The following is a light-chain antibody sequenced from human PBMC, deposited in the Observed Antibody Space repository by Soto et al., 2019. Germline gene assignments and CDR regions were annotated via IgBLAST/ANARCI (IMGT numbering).Light chain of an antibody. J-gene: IGKJ3*01. Sequence: DIQMTHSPSSLYASVGDRVAITCRSSQSISYYLNWYQQKPGKALKLVIYGASNLQSGVPQRFNGSGSGSEFTLTISGLQPDDFAICFCRQRYILPLTFGPGTKVDV. V-gene: IGKV1-39*01. CDR2: GAS. CDR1: QSISYY. CDR3: RQRYILPLT.